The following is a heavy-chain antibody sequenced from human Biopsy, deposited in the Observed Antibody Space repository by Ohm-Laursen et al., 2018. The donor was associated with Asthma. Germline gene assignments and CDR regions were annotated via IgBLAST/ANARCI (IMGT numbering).Heavy chain of an antibody. Sequence: SLRLSCTASGFSFSNFAIHWVRQAPGKGLEWVGVISKDASTQDYADSVKGRFTMARDNSKNTLDLQMNSLREEDTAVYHCARISRLGYNSLDYGMDVWGQGTTVTVSS. J-gene: IGHJ6*02. D-gene: IGHD5-24*01. CDR3: ARISRLGYNSLDYGMDV. CDR1: GFSFSNFA. CDR2: ISKDASTQ. V-gene: IGHV3-30*01.